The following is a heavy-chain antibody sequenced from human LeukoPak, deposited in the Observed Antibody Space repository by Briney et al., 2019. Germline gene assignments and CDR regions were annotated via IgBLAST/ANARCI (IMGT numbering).Heavy chain of an antibody. CDR3: ARLYSSSWYGLSGAFDI. Sequence: ASVTVSCKASGYTFTGYYMHWVRQAPGQGLEWMGWINPNSGGTNYAQKFQGRVTMTRDKSINTAYLQWSSLRASDTAMYYCARLYSSSWYGLSGAFDIWGQGTMVTVSS. D-gene: IGHD6-13*01. CDR2: INPNSGGT. J-gene: IGHJ3*02. V-gene: IGHV1-2*02. CDR1: GYTFTGYY.